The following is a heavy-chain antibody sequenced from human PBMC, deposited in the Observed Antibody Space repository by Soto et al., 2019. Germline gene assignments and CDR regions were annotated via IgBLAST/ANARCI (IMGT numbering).Heavy chain of an antibody. Sequence: GGSLRLSCAASGFTFSSYAMSWVRQAPGKGLKWVSAISGSGGSTYYADSVKGRFTISRDNSKNTLYLQMNSLRAEDTAVYYCAKRGYCSSTGCPYAFDIWGQGTMVTVSS. CDR2: ISGSGGST. CDR1: GFTFSSYA. CDR3: AKRGYCSSTGCPYAFDI. V-gene: IGHV3-23*01. D-gene: IGHD2-2*01. J-gene: IGHJ3*02.